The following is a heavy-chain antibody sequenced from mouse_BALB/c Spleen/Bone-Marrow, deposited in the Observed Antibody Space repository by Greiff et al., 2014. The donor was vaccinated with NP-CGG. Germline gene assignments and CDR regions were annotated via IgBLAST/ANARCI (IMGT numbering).Heavy chain of an antibody. Sequence: QVQLKQSGAELVKPGASVKLSCKASGYTFTSYYMCWVKQRPGQGLEWIGEINPSNGGTNFNEKFKSRATLTVDKSSSTAYMQLSSLTSEDSAVYYCTRLPHWGQGTSVTVSS. V-gene: IGHV1S81*02. J-gene: IGHJ4*01. D-gene: IGHD5-1*01. CDR2: INPSNGGT. CDR1: GYTFTSYY. CDR3: TRLPH.